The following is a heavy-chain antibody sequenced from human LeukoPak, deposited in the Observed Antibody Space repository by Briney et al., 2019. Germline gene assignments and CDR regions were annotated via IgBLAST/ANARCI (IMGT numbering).Heavy chain of an antibody. CDR1: GFTFSSYA. CDR2: ISYDGSNK. D-gene: IGHD5-18*01. V-gene: IGHV3-30*04. CDR3: AREWRGYRSLGY. Sequence: GRSLRLSRAASGFTFSSYAMHWVRQAPGKGLEWVAVISYDGSNKYYADSVKGRFTISRDNSKNTLYLQMNSLRAEDTAVYYCAREWRGYRSLGYWGQGTLVTVSS. J-gene: IGHJ4*02.